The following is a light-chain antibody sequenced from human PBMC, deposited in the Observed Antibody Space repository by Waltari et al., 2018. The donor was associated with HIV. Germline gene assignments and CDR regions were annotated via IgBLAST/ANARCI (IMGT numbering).Light chain of an antibody. CDR1: SSNIGSNC. CDR2: RKN. Sequence: QSVLTQPPSASGTPGQRVTISCSGSSSNIGSNCVYWNHHLPGTAPKLLVYRKNQRPSGVPDRLSGSESGTSASLAISGLRSEDEADYYCATWNDSLVGGGTKLTVL. CDR3: ATWNDSL. V-gene: IGLV1-47*01. J-gene: IGLJ2*01.